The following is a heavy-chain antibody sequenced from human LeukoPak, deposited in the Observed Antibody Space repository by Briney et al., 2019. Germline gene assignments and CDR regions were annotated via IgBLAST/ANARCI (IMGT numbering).Heavy chain of an antibody. CDR3: AHRRRGNNWNHGDFDY. Sequence: SGPTLVNPTQPLTLTCTFSGFSLSTYGVGVGWVRQAPGKALEWLALIYWDDDNRYSPSLKNRLFVTKTSSKNQVILIMTIIDPEDTATYFCAHRRRGNNWNHGDFDYWGQGTLVTVTS. J-gene: IGHJ4*02. CDR1: GFSLSTYGVG. V-gene: IGHV2-5*02. CDR2: IYWDDDN. D-gene: IGHD1-14*01.